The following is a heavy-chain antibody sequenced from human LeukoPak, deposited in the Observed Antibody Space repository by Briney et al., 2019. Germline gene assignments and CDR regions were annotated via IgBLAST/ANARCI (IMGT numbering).Heavy chain of an antibody. CDR2: IIPIFGTA. J-gene: IGHJ5*02. V-gene: IGHV1-69*05. D-gene: IGHD3-10*01. CDR3: ARNARSEYYGSGSYFFDP. Sequence: SVKVSCKASGGTFGSYAISWVRQAPGQGLEWMGGIIPIFGTANYAQKFQGRVTITTDESTSTAYMELSSLRSEDTAVYYCARNARSEYYGSGSYFFDPWGQGTLVTVSS. CDR1: GGTFGSYA.